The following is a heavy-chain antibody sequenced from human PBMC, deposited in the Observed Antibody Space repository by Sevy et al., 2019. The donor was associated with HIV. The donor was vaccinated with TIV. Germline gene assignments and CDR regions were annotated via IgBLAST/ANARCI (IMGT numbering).Heavy chain of an antibody. Sequence: GGSLRLSCAASGFTIRTYNMNWVRQAPGKGLEWVSSISSSSTYIYYADSVKGRFTISRDNAKNSLYLQMSSLRAEDKAVYYCARDLVIPATTDYFYYGMDVCGKGTTVTVSS. J-gene: IGHJ6*04. CDR1: GFTIRTYN. CDR2: ISSSSTYI. V-gene: IGHV3-21*01. CDR3: ARDLVIPATTDYFYYGMDV. D-gene: IGHD2-15*01.